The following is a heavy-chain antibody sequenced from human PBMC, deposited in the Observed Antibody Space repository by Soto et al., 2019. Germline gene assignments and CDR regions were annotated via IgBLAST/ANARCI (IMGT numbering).Heavy chain of an antibody. CDR1: GYTFTSYF. CDR2: INPNGGRT. V-gene: IGHV1-46*01. J-gene: IGHJ5*02. Sequence: GASIKISCKASGYTFTSYFMHWVRQAPGQGLEWMGIINPNGGRTTYAQKFQGRVTMTRDTSTRTVYMEMSSLRSEDTAVYYCARLFVNFGDNDIWFDPWGQGTLVTVS. D-gene: IGHD4-17*01. CDR3: ARLFVNFGDNDIWFDP.